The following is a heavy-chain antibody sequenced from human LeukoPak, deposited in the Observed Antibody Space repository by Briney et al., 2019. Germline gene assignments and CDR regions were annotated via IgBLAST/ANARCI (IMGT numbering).Heavy chain of an antibody. CDR1: GFTFTSYA. CDR2: IVGGGGSS. J-gene: IGHJ4*02. V-gene: IGHV3-23*01. Sequence: GGSLRLSCAASGFTFTSYAMSWVRQAPGKGLEWVSAIVGGGGSSYYADSVKGRFTISRDNSKNTLYLQMNSLRAEDTAVYYCAKGYLGIYSYAPFDYWGQGTLVTVSS. D-gene: IGHD5-18*01. CDR3: AKGYLGIYSYAPFDY.